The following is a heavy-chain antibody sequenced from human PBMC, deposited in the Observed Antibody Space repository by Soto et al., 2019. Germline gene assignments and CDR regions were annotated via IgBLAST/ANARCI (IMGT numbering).Heavy chain of an antibody. D-gene: IGHD3-3*01. V-gene: IGHV3-23*01. CDR2: ISASGSST. CDR3: AKLSRADFWSGYSTD. CDR1: GFTFSNYA. Sequence: GGSLRLSCAASGFTFSNYAMTWVRQAPGKGLEWVSVISASGSSTYSADSVKGRFTISRDNSKNTLYLQMNSLRGEDTAIYYCAKLSRADFWSGYSTDWGQGTLVTVSS. J-gene: IGHJ4*02.